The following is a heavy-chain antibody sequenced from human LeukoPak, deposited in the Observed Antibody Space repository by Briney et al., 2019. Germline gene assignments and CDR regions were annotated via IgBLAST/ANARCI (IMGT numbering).Heavy chain of an antibody. Sequence: SETLSLTCTVSGGSISSYYWSWIRQPPGKGLEWIGYIYYSGSNNHNPSLKRRGTITVDTSKNQFSLKLSSVTAADTAVYYCARDRAPWNYYYYMDVWGKGTTVTVSS. CDR1: GGSISSYY. J-gene: IGHJ6*03. CDR3: ARDRAPWNYYYYMDV. D-gene: IGHD5-12*01. CDR2: IYYSGSN. V-gene: IGHV4-59*01.